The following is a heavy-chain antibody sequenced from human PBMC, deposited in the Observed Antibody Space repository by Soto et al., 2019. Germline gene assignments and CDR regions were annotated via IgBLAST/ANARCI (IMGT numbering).Heavy chain of an antibody. D-gene: IGHD2-15*01. Sequence: QLQLQESGPGLVKPSETLSLTCTVSGGSISSSSYYWGWIRQPPGKGLEWIGSIPYSGSTYYNPSLKSRVTISVDTAKNQFSLRLSSVTAADTAVYYGVRHGYCSGGRCYRGGFDYWGQGTLVTVSS. CDR2: IPYSGST. CDR1: GGSISSSSYY. CDR3: VRHGYCSGGRCYRGGFDY. V-gene: IGHV4-39*01. J-gene: IGHJ4*02.